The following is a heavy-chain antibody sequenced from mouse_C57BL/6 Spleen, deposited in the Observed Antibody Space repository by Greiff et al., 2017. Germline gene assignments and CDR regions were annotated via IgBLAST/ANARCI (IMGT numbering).Heavy chain of an antibody. CDR3: TSYGYDAY. CDR2: IDPETGGT. CDR1: GYTFTDYE. V-gene: IGHV1-15*01. J-gene: IGHJ3*01. D-gene: IGHD2-2*01. Sequence: QVQLQQSGAELVRPGASVTLSCKASGYTFTDYEMHWVKQTPVHGLEWIGAIDPETGGTAYNQKFKGKAILTADKSSSTAYMELRSLTSEDSAVYFCTSYGYDAYWGQGTLVTVSA.